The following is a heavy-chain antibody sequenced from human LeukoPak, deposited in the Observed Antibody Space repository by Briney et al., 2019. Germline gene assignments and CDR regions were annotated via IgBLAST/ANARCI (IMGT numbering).Heavy chain of an antibody. CDR2: IKSKTDGGTT. V-gene: IGHV3-15*01. J-gene: IGHJ6*02. D-gene: IGHD2-15*01. Sequence: PGGSLRLSCAASGFTFSNAWMSWVRQAPGKGLEWVGRIKSKTDGGTTDYAAPVKGRFTISRDDSKNTLYLQMNSLKTEDTAVYYCTPGGYYYYYGMDVWGQGTTVTVSS. CDR3: TPGGYYYYYGMDV. CDR1: GFTFSNAW.